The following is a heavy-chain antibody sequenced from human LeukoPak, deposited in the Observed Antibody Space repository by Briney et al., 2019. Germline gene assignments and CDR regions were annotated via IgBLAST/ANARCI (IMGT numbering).Heavy chain of an antibody. CDR1: GYTFTGYY. CDR2: INPNSGGT. J-gene: IGHJ4*02. Sequence: ASVKVSCKASGYTFTGYYMHWVRQAPGQGLEWMGWINPNSGGTNFAQKFQGRVTMTRDTSLSTAYTDLSRLRSDDTAVYYCARAEDTAMVTGLYWGQGTLVTVSS. V-gene: IGHV1-2*02. CDR3: ARAEDTAMVTGLY. D-gene: IGHD5-18*01.